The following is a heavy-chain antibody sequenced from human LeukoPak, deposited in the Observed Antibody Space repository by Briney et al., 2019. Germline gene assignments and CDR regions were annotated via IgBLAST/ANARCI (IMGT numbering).Heavy chain of an antibody. J-gene: IGHJ5*02. D-gene: IGHD3-9*01. CDR1: GASVSSGSYY. CDR2: IYNSGST. V-gene: IGHV4-61*01. CDR3: AKDSWLRDFQWGFDP. Sequence: SETLSLTCVVSGASVSSGSYYWGWIRQPPGKGLEWIGYIYNSGSTNYNPSLKSRVTMSVDTSKNQFSLKLSSVTAADTAVYYCAKDSWLRDFQWGFDPWGQGTLVTVSS.